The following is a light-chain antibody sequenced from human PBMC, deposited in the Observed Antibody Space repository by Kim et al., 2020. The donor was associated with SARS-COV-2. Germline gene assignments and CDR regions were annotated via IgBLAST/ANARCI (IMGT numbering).Light chain of an antibody. V-gene: IGLV3-1*01. J-gene: IGLJ2*01. CDR3: QAWDSSTVV. Sequence: VSPGQTASITCSGDKVGDKYACWYQQKPGQSPVLVIYQDSKRPSGIPERFSGSNSGNPATLTISGTQAMDEADYYCQAWDSSTVVFGGGTQLTVL. CDR2: QDS. CDR1: KVGDKY.